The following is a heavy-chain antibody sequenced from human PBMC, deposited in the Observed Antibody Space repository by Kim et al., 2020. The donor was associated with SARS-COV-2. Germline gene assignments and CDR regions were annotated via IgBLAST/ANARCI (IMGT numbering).Heavy chain of an antibody. CDR3: AKDISPITNFGGGYYGMDV. J-gene: IGHJ6*02. Sequence: GGSLRLSCAASGFTFDDYAMHWVRQVPGKGLEWVSGISWNSGTIGYADSVKGRFTISRDNAKNSLYLQMNSLRAEDTAVYYCAKDISPITNFGGGYYGMDVWGHGTTVTVSS. CDR1: GFTFDDYA. V-gene: IGHV3-9*01. CDR2: ISWNSGTI. D-gene: IGHD3-3*01.